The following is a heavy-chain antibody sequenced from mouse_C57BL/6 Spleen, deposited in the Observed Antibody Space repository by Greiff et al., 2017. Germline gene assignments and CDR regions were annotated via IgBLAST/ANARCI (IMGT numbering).Heavy chain of an antibody. Sequence: VQLQQSGPELVKPGASVKISCKVSGYSFTGYYMNWVKQSPEQSLEWIGEINPSTGGTTYNQKFKAKATLTVDKSSSTAYMQLKILTSEDSAVYYGATLNPYYAMDYWGQGTSVTVSS. CDR2: INPSTGGT. CDR1: GYSFTGYY. J-gene: IGHJ4*01. V-gene: IGHV1-42*01. CDR3: ATLNPYYAMDY.